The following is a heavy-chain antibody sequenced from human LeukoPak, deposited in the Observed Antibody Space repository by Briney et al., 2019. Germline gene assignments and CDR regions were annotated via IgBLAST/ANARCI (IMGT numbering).Heavy chain of an antibody. V-gene: IGHV4-4*07. CDR2: VHTSGSA. J-gene: IGHJ4*02. Sequence: SETLSLTCSVSGSSFNTYYWSWIRQPAGKALEWIGRVHTSGSADYSPSLQSRVTISVDMSKKEFSLKLTSVTAADTAVYYCARDIVYLIDEDYGWGQGILVTVSS. D-gene: IGHD4-17*01. CDR3: ARDIVYLIDEDYG. CDR1: GSSFNTYY.